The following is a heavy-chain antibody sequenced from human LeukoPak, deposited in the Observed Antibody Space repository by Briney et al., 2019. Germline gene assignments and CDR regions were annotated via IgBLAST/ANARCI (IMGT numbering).Heavy chain of an antibody. Sequence: GGSLRLSCAASGFTFSNAWMNWVRQAPGKGLEWVSYITSSSSTIYYADSVKGRFTISRDNAKNSLYLQMNSLRDEDTAVYYCARVTTGKGGNADYWGQGTLVTVSS. J-gene: IGHJ4*02. CDR1: GFTFSNAW. V-gene: IGHV3-48*02. CDR2: ITSSSSTI. D-gene: IGHD4-23*01. CDR3: ARVTTGKGGNADY.